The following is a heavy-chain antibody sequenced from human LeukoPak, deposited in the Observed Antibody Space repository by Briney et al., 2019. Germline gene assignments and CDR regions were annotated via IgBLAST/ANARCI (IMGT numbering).Heavy chain of an antibody. CDR3: ARVLSGCVTIRCELDY. CDR2: ISSTSSYV. V-gene: IGHV3-21*01. J-gene: IGHJ4*02. CDR1: GFAFNTYS. D-gene: IGHD1-26*01. Sequence: PGGSLRLSCAASGFAFNTYSMNWVRQAPGKGLEWVSSISSTSSYVYYADSVRGRVTISRDNAKNSLFLQMNSLRVEDTDVYYCARVLSGCVTIRCELDYWGQGTLVTVSS.